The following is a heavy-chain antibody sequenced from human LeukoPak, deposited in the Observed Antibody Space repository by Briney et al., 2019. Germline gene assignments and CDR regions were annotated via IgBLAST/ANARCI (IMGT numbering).Heavy chain of an antibody. V-gene: IGHV3-33*01. CDR2: IWYDGSNK. J-gene: IGHJ6*02. CDR1: GFTFNSYG. D-gene: IGHD6-19*01. CDR3: ARGQEGEWLVQDPAHYYGMDV. Sequence: PGGSLRLSCTTFGFTFNSYGMHWVRPAPGKGLEWVAVIWYDGSNKYYADSVKGRFTISRDNSKNTLYLQMNSLRGEDTAVYYCARGQEGEWLVQDPAHYYGMDVWGQGTTVTVSS.